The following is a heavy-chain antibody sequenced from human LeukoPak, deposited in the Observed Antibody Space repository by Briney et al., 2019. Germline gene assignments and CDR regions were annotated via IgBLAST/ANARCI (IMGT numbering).Heavy chain of an antibody. J-gene: IGHJ5*02. Sequence: PGGSLRLSCAASGFTFSSYSMNRVRQAPGKGLEWVSSISSSSSYIYYADSVKGRFTISRDNAKNSLYLQMNSLRAEDTAVYYCARGRDIIKDLWSGHYTGTHWFDPWGQGTLVTVSS. CDR2: ISSSSSYI. D-gene: IGHD3-3*01. CDR1: GFTFSSYS. CDR3: ARGRDIIKDLWSGHYTGTHWFDP. V-gene: IGHV3-21*01.